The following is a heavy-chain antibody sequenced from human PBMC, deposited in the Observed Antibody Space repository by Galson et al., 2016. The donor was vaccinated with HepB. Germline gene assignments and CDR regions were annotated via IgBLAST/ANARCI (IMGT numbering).Heavy chain of an antibody. V-gene: IGHV3-30*18. J-gene: IGHJ3*02. D-gene: IGHD6-25*01. CDR1: GFNFSDYG. CDR2: ISFNGGTN. CDR3: AKELGGFDAFDI. Sequence: ALRLSCAASGFNFSDYGMHWVRQAPGKGVEWVAAISFNGGTNKRSESLKGRISIPRDNSKNTLYLVMSSLSADDTAVYYCAKELGGFDAFDIWGQGTTVIVSS.